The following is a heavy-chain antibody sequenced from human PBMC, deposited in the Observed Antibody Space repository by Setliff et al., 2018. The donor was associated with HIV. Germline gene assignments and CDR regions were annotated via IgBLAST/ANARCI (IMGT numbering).Heavy chain of an antibody. CDR1: GGSITPHY. J-gene: IGHJ5*02. Sequence: SETLSLTCTVSGGSITPHYWSWIRQPPGKGLEWIGLIYYSGSTNYSPSLMSRVTISVDSSKNQFSLKLTSVTAADAAIYYCARQFPPYHSGAHYSDLWSQGTLVTVSS. CDR2: IYYSGST. V-gene: IGHV4-59*11. CDR3: ARQFPPYHSGAHYSDL. D-gene: IGHD6-19*01.